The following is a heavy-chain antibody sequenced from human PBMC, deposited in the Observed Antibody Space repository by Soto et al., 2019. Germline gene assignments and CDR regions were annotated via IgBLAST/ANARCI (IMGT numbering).Heavy chain of an antibody. J-gene: IGHJ4*02. CDR1: GFTFSNYA. CDR2: ISGSGGRS. Sequence: EVQLLDSGGGLVQPGGSLRLSCAASGFTFSNYAMTWVRQGPGKGLEWVSGISGSGGRSYYADSVKGRFTISRDNSNNTLYLQMNSLRAEDTAVYYCAKAYFVWSSEQPYYFDYWGQGTLVTVAS. CDR3: AKAYFVWSSEQPYYFDY. D-gene: IGHD3-16*01. V-gene: IGHV3-23*01.